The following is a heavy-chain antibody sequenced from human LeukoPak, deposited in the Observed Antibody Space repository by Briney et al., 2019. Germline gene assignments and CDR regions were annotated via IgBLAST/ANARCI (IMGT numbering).Heavy chain of an antibody. J-gene: IGHJ5*02. Sequence: GGSLRLSCAASGFTFSSYWMHWVRQAPGKGVVVVSRINSDGSSTSYADSVKGRFTISRDNAKNTLYLQMNSLRAEDTAVYYCARDPAIYGTADNWFDPWGQGTLVTVSS. CDR1: GFTFSSYW. D-gene: IGHD2-21*01. V-gene: IGHV3-74*01. CDR2: INSDGSST. CDR3: ARDPAIYGTADNWFDP.